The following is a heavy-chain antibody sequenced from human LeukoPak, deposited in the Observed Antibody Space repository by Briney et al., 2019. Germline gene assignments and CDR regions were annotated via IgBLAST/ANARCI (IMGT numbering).Heavy chain of an antibody. CDR3: AKDLGWQWMVYDY. CDR2: ISYDGNNK. V-gene: IGHV3-30*18. CDR1: GFTFSTYG. Sequence: GRSLRLSCAASGFTFSTYGMHWVRQAPGKGLEWVAIISYDGNNKYYADSVKGRFAISRDNSKNTLYLQMNSLRAEDTAVYYCAKDLGWQWMVYDYWGQGTLVSVSS. D-gene: IGHD6-19*01. J-gene: IGHJ4*02.